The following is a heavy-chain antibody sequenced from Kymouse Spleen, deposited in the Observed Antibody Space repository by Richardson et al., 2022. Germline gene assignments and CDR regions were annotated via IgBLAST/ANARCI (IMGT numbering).Heavy chain of an antibody. CDR3: ARGSTYYDIYYYYYGMDV. CDR1: GGSFSGYY. D-gene: IGHD3-9*01. CDR2: INHSGST. Sequence: QVQLQQWGAGLLKPSETLSLTCAVYGGSFSGYYWSWIRQPPGKGLEWIGEINHSGSTNYNPSLKSRVTISVDTSKNQFSLKLSSVTAADTAVYYCARGSTYYDIYYYYYGMDVWGQGTTVTVSS. J-gene: IGHJ6*02. V-gene: IGHV4-34*01.